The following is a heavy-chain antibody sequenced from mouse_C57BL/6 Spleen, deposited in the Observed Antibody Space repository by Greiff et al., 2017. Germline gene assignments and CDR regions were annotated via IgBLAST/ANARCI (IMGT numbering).Heavy chain of an antibody. CDR1: GYTFTSYW. D-gene: IGHD3-2*02. CDR3: ARWAAQASDY. V-gene: IGHV1-64*01. J-gene: IGHJ2*01. Sequence: VKLQQPGAELVKPGASVTLSCKASGYTFTSYWMHWVKQRPGQGLEWIGMIHPNSGSTNYNEKFKSKATLTVDKSSSTAYMQLSSLTSEDAAGYDCARWAAQASDYWGQGTTLTVSS. CDR2: IHPNSGST.